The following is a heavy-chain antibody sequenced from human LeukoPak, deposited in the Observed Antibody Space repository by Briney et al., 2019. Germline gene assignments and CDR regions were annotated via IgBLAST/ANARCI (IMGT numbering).Heavy chain of an antibody. CDR1: GGSISSYY. D-gene: IGHD1-14*01. Sequence: NSSETLSLTCTVSGGSISSYYWSWIRQPPGKGLEWIGYIYYSGSTNYNPSLKSRVIISIDTSKNQFSLKLSSVTAADTAVYYCARLVPGGPPDQTDHWGQGNLVTVSS. V-gene: IGHV4-59*12. CDR3: ARLVPGGPPDQTDH. J-gene: IGHJ4*02. CDR2: IYYSGST.